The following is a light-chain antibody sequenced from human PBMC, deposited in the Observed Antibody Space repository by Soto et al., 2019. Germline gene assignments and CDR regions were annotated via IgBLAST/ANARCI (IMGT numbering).Light chain of an antibody. CDR3: KSYAGSNTYV. CDR1: KSDIGVYDF. V-gene: IGLV2-8*01. Sequence: QSALTQPPSASGPPGQSVTISCTGTKSDIGVYDFVSWYQHHPGKAPRLIIYEVVQRPSGVPDRFSGPKSGNTASLTVSGLQAADEADYFCKSYAGSNTYVFGSGTKVTVL. J-gene: IGLJ1*01. CDR2: EVV.